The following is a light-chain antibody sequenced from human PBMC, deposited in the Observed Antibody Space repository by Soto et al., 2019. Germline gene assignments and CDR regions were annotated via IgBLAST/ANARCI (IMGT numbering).Light chain of an antibody. CDR3: QQYNNWPPWT. CDR2: GAS. CDR1: QSVSSN. Sequence: EIVMTQSPVTLSVSPGERATLSCRASQSVSSNLAWYQQKPGQAPRLLIYGASTRATGIPARFGGSGSGTEFTLTISSLQSEDFAIYYCQQYNNWPPWTFGQWTKVEIK. J-gene: IGKJ1*01. V-gene: IGKV3-15*01.